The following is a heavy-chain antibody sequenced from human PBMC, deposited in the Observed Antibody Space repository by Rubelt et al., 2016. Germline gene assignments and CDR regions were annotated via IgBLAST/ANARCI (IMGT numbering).Heavy chain of an antibody. CDR3: AKSSGAVVIDY. Sequence: AGRSLRLSCAASGFTFSDYYMSWIRQAPGKGLEWVSYISSSSSYTNYADSVKGRFTISRDNAKNSLYLQMNSLRAEDTAVYYCAKSSGAVVIDYWGQGTLVTVSS. V-gene: IGHV3-11*03. D-gene: IGHD4-23*01. J-gene: IGHJ4*02. CDR2: ISSSSSYT. CDR1: GFTFSDYY.